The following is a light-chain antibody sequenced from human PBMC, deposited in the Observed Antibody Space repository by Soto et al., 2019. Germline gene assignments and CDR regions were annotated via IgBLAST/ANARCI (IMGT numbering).Light chain of an antibody. CDR2: GAS. V-gene: IGKV3-20*01. CDR1: RGVSANY. Sequence: ENLLTQSPGTLSLSPGEGATLSCRASRGVSANYLAWYQQQPGQAPTLLIYGASIRAAGIPDRVSGSGSGTDFTLTIRRLEPDDFAVYYCQQYGSSPRTFGQGTKVEIK. CDR3: QQYGSSPRT. J-gene: IGKJ1*01.